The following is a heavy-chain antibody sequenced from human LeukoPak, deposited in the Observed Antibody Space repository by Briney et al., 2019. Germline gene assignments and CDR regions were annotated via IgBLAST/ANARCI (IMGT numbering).Heavy chain of an antibody. V-gene: IGHV4-34*01. D-gene: IGHD2-8*01. CDR2: INHSGST. Sequence: SETLSLTCAVYGGSFSGYYWSWIRQPPGKGPEWIGEINHSGSTNYNPSLKSRVTISVDTSKNQFSLKLSSVTAADTAVYYCARAHCTNGVCYLDPYYFDYWGQGTLVTVSS. CDR1: GGSFSGYY. CDR3: ARAHCTNGVCYLDPYYFDY. J-gene: IGHJ4*02.